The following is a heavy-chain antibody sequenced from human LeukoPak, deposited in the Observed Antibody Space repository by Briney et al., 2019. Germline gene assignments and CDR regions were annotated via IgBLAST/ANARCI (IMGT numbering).Heavy chain of an antibody. CDR3: ARGYRSNWYWFDP. J-gene: IGHJ5*02. CDR2: ISTSGST. CDR1: SGSVSSYF. D-gene: IGHD6-13*01. V-gene: IGHV4-4*07. Sequence: SETLSLTCTVSSGSVSSYFWSWIRQPAGEGLEWIGRISTSGSTNYNPSLKSRVTMSLDTSKSQFSLKLSSVTAADTAVYYCARGYRSNWYWFDPWGQGTLVTVSS.